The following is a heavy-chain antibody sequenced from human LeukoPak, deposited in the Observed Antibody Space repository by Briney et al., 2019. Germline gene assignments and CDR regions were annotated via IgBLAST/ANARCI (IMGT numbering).Heavy chain of an antibody. V-gene: IGHV1-24*01. D-gene: IGHD3-16*02. CDR3: ATGSQVIDYFDY. CDR2: FDPEDGET. Sequence: GATVKLSCKISGHTLTELSMHWVPHTPGKGLEWMRGFDPEDGETIYAQKFQGRVTMTEDTSTDTAYMELSSLRSEDTAVYYCATGSQVIDYFDYWGQGTLVTVSS. J-gene: IGHJ4*02. CDR1: GHTLTELS.